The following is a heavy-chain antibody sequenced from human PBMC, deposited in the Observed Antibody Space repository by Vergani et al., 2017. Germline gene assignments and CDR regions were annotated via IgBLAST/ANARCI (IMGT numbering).Heavy chain of an antibody. J-gene: IGHJ6*03. CDR3: AKAGSVTSGSLQYNFYMGV. CDR2: ISNDGSKK. CDR1: GFSFSSHA. Sequence: QVQLAESGGGRVQHGRSLRLSCAASGFSFSSHAIHWVRQAPGKGLEWVAVISNDGSKKYYADSVKGRFTISRDNSKNTLDLQMNSLRTQDTAVYYCAKAGSVTSGSLQYNFYMGVWGKGTTVTVS. D-gene: IGHD3-10*01. V-gene: IGHV3-30*18.